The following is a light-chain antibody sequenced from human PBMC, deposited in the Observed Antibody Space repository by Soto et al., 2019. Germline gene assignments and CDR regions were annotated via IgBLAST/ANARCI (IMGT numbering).Light chain of an antibody. Sequence: QSVLTQPASVSGSPGQSITISCAGTSSDVGGYNYVSWYQQHPGKAPKLILYDVTNRPSGVSDRFSGSKSGNTASLTISGLQAEDEADYYCSSYASANTLVFGTGTKVTVL. CDR1: SSDVGGYNY. CDR3: SSYASANTLV. J-gene: IGLJ1*01. CDR2: DVT. V-gene: IGLV2-14*01.